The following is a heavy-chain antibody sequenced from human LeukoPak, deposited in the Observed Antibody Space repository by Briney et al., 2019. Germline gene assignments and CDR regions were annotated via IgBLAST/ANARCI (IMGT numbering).Heavy chain of an antibody. CDR3: ARERGYCSSTSCYYDAFDI. V-gene: IGHV3-33*01. J-gene: IGHJ3*02. CDR1: GFTFSSYG. CDR2: IWYDGSNK. Sequence: GSLRLSCAASGFTFSSYGMHWVRQAPGKGLEWVAVIWYDGSNKYYADSVKGRFTISRDNSKNTLYLQMNSLRAEDTAVYYCARERGYCSSTSCYYDAFDIWGQGTMVTVSS. D-gene: IGHD2-2*01.